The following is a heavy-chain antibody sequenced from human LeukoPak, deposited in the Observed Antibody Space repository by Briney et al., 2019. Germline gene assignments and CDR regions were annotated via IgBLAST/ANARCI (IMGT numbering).Heavy chain of an antibody. V-gene: IGHV1-69*05. CDR1: GGTFTSYA. D-gene: IGHD6-6*01. CDR2: IILIFGTA. CDR3: ARVGGAARSYFDY. Sequence: SGKVSCKASGGTFTSYAISWVRQAPGQGLGWRGGIILIFGTANYAQKFQGRVTITTYPSTSTAYMELSSLRSEDTAVYYCARVGGAARSYFDYWGQGTLVTVSS. J-gene: IGHJ4*02.